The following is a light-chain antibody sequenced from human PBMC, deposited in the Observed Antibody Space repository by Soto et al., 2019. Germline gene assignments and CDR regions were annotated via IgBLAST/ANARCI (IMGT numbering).Light chain of an antibody. V-gene: IGLV6-57*04. J-gene: IGLJ2*01. CDR3: QSVDGKYVV. CDR1: SGSIASDY. CDR2: EDS. Sequence: NFMLTQPHSVSESPGQTVTISCTRSSGSIASDYVQWYQQRPGSAPINVIFEDSQRPSGVPDRFSGSIDSSANSASLTISRLTTEDAADYYCQSVDGKYVVFGGGTQLTVL.